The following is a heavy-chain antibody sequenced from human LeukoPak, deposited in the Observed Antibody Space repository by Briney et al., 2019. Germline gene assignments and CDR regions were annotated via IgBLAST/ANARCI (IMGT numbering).Heavy chain of an antibody. Sequence: PSETLSLTCTGSGGSISSYYWSWIRQPPGKGLEWIGYIYYSGSTNYNPSLKSRVTISVDTSKNQFSLKLSSVTAAGTAVYYCASNYDSSGYYSQIEYFQHWGQGTLVTVSS. J-gene: IGHJ1*01. CDR1: GGSISSYY. D-gene: IGHD3-22*01. CDR2: IYYSGST. V-gene: IGHV4-59*01. CDR3: ASNYDSSGYYSQIEYFQH.